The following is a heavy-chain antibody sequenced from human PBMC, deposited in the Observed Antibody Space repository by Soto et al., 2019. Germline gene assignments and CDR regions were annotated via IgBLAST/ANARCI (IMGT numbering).Heavy chain of an antibody. V-gene: IGHV4-31*02. J-gene: IGHJ6*02. Sequence: WTWLRQHPGKGLEWIGYNYYSGITYYNPSLKSRVTISLDTSKNQFSLKLSSVTAAYTAVYYCARGSSIAGLYYGMDVWGQGTTVTVSS. CDR2: NYYSGIT. CDR3: ARGSSIAGLYYGMDV. D-gene: IGHD6-6*01.